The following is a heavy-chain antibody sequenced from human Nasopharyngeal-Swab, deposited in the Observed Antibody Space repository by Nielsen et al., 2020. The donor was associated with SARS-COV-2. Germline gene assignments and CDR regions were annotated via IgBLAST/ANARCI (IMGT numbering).Heavy chain of an antibody. Sequence: ESLKISCAASGFTFSNAWMSWVRQAPGKGLEWVGRIKSKTDGGTTDYAAPVKGRFTISRDDSKNTLYLQMNSLKTEDTAVYYCTTGATPLGYYGMDVWGQGTTVTVSS. J-gene: IGHJ6*02. CDR2: IKSKTDGGTT. D-gene: IGHD1-26*01. CDR3: TTGATPLGYYGMDV. V-gene: IGHV3-15*01. CDR1: GFTFSNAW.